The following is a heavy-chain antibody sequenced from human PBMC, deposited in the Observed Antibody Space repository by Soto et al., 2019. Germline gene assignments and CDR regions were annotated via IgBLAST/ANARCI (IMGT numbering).Heavy chain of an antibody. CDR2: IDPSDSYT. D-gene: IGHD6-6*01. CDR1: GYSFTSYW. Sequence: GESLKISCKGSGYSFTSYWISWLRQVPVKGLEWMGSIDPSDSYTNYSPSFQGHVTISADKSISTAYMQWSSLKASDTAMYYWAREYSSSLLLYYYYYGMDVWGQGTTVTVSS. J-gene: IGHJ6*02. CDR3: AREYSSSLLLYYYYYGMDV. V-gene: IGHV5-10-1*01.